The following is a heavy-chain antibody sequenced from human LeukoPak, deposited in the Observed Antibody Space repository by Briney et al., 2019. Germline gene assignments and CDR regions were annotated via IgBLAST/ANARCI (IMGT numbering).Heavy chain of an antibody. CDR1: GFMFGNHG. D-gene: IGHD3-22*01. CDR2: IGPSGVTR. CDR3: ARVLLPLYGMDV. Sequence: GGSLRLSCEGSGFMFGNHGLIWVRQAPGKGLDWLSFIGPSGVTRLYANSVKGRFTISRDNAENSVFLQMNSLRVEDTAVYYCARVLLPLYGMDVWGQGTTVTVSS. V-gene: IGHV3-48*04. J-gene: IGHJ6*02.